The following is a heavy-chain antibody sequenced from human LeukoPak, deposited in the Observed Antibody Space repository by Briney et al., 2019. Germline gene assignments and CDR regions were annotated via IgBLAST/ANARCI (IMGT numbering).Heavy chain of an antibody. V-gene: IGHV3-30*18. CDR2: ISYDGSNI. J-gene: IGHJ4*02. CDR3: AEDFVSKGIAAAGFFDY. Sequence: GGSLRLSCAASGFTFSSYAMHWVRQGPGKGLGWVSVISYDGSNIYYPDSVKGRFTISRDNSKNTLYLQMNSLRAEDTAVYYCAEDFVSKGIAAAGFFDYWGQGTLVTVSS. D-gene: IGHD6-13*01. CDR1: GFTFSSYA.